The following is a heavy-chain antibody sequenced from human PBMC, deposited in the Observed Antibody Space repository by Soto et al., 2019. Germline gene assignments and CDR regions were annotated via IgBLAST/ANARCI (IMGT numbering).Heavy chain of an antibody. J-gene: IGHJ4*02. CDR3: AKVPRYCSGGSCFGGYFDY. CDR2: ISGSGGNT. V-gene: IGHV3-23*01. D-gene: IGHD2-15*01. CDR1: GFIFSSYT. Sequence: EVQLLESGGGLVQPGGSLRLSCAASGFIFSSYTMSWVRQAPGKVLEWVSTISGSGGNTYYADSVKGRFTISRDNSKNTLYLQMNSLRAEDTALYYCAKVPRYCSGGSCFGGYFDYWGQGALVTVSS.